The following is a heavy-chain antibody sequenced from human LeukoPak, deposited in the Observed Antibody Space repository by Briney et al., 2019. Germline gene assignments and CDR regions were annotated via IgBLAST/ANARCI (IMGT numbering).Heavy chain of an antibody. V-gene: IGHV4-59*08. D-gene: IGHD3-10*01. Sequence: SETLSLTCTVSGDSIINYYWSWIRQSPGKGLEWIGYIYYSGSTKYNPSLKSRVTISVDTSKNQFSLKLSSVTAADTAVYCCARHRGSGSPYFDYWGQGTLVTVSS. CDR1: GDSIINYY. CDR3: ARHRGSGSPYFDY. CDR2: IYYSGST. J-gene: IGHJ4*02.